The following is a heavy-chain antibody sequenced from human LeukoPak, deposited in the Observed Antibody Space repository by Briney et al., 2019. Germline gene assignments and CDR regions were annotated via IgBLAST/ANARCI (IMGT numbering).Heavy chain of an antibody. CDR2: IKQDGSEK. V-gene: IGHV3-7*01. CDR1: RMTFSTYA. J-gene: IGHJ4*02. Sequence: GGSLRLSCAASRMTFSTYAMTWVRQAPGKGLEWVANIKQDGSEKYYVDSVKGRFTISRDNAKNSLYLQMNSLRAEDTAVYYCARDKVVGATYFDYWGQGTLVTVSS. D-gene: IGHD2-15*01. CDR3: ARDKVVGATYFDY.